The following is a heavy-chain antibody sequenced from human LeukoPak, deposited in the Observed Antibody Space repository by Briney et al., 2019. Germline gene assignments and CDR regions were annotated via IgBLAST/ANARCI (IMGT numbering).Heavy chain of an antibody. Sequence: KPSETLSLTCTVSGGSISSYYWSWIRQPPGKGLEWIGYTYYSGSTKYNPSLKRRVTISVETSKNQFSLKLSSVTAADTAVYYCAKEGVGATLNWFDPWGQGTLVTVSS. V-gene: IGHV4-59*01. CDR1: GGSISSYY. J-gene: IGHJ5*02. D-gene: IGHD1-26*01. CDR3: AKEGVGATLNWFDP. CDR2: TYYSGST.